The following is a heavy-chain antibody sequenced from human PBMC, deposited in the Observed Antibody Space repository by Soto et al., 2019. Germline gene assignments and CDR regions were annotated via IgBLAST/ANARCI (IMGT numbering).Heavy chain of an antibody. J-gene: IGHJ4*02. Sequence: QITLEESGPTRVKPTQTLTLTCTFSGFSLSTNGVGVGWVRQPPGKALERLALIYWDDDKRYSPSLRSRLSITKDTSRNQVVLTMTNMDPVDTATYYYAHRAGLQSNWNGGYFDFWGQGALVTVSS. CDR1: GFSLSTNGVG. D-gene: IGHD1-1*01. CDR3: AHRAGLQSNWNGGYFDF. CDR2: IYWDDDK. V-gene: IGHV2-5*02.